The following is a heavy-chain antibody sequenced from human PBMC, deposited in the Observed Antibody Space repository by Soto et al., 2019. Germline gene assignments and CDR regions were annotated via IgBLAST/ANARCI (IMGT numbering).Heavy chain of an antibody. Sequence: GASVKVSCKASGYTFTSYAMHWVRQAPGQRLEWMGWINAGNGNTKYSQKFQGRVTISRDTSASTAYMELSSLRSEDTAVYYCARRGYSSSWYYYYYYGMDVWGQGTTVTVSS. V-gene: IGHV1-3*01. CDR2: INAGNGNT. D-gene: IGHD6-13*01. J-gene: IGHJ6*02. CDR3: ARRGYSSSWYYYYYYGMDV. CDR1: GYTFTSYA.